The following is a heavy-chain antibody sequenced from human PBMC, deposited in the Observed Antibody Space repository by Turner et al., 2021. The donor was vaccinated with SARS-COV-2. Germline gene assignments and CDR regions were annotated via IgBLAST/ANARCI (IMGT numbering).Heavy chain of an antibody. CDR3: ARGTYYYDSSTYSGTNWFDP. CDR2: ISSSSSYI. Sequence: EVQLVESGGGLVKSGGSLRLSCAASGFTFSSYSMNWVRQAPGKGLEWVSSISSSSSYIYYADSMKGRFTISRDNAKNSLYLQMNSLRAEDTAVYYCARGTYYYDSSTYSGTNWFDPWGQGTLVTVSS. J-gene: IGHJ5*02. D-gene: IGHD3-22*01. V-gene: IGHV3-21*01. CDR1: GFTFSSYS.